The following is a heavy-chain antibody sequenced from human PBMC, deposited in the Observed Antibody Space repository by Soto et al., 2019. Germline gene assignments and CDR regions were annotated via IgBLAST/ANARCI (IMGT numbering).Heavy chain of an antibody. V-gene: IGHV1-18*04. Sequence: QVQLVQSGAEGKKPGASVKVSCKASGYTFTSYGVSWVRQAPGQGLEWMGWISVYNGNTNYAQKLQGRVTMTTDTSTLTAYLELRSLRSDDTAVYYFARSGKYYYGSGSPYFYGMDVWGQGITVTVSS. CDR3: ARSGKYYYGSGSPYFYGMDV. J-gene: IGHJ6*01. CDR2: ISVYNGNT. CDR1: GYTFTSYG. D-gene: IGHD3-10*01.